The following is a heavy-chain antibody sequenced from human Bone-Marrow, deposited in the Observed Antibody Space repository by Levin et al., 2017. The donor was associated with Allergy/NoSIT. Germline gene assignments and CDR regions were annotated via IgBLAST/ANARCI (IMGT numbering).Heavy chain of an antibody. D-gene: IGHD2-15*01. CDR3: AKAGGRYCSGGSCDFDQG. J-gene: IGHJ4*02. Sequence: PGGSLRLSCAASGFTFSSYAMSWVRQAPGKGLEWVSAISGGGGSTYYADSVKGRFTISRDNSKNTLYLQMNSLRAEDTAVYYCAKAGGRYCSGGSCDFDQGWGQGTLVTVSS. CDR2: ISGGGGST. CDR1: GFTFSSYA. V-gene: IGHV3-23*01.